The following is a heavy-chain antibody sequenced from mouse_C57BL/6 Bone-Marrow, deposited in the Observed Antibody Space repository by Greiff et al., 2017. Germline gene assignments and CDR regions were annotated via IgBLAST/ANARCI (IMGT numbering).Heavy chain of an antibody. V-gene: IGHV3-6*01. Sequence: ESGPGLVKPSQSLSLTCSVTGYSITSGYYWNWIRQFPGNKLEWMGYISYDGSNNYNPSLKNRISITRDTSKNQFFLKLNSVTTEDTATYYCARGGLTGSMDYWGQGTSVTVSS. CDR2: ISYDGSN. CDR1: GYSITSGYY. J-gene: IGHJ4*01. CDR3: ARGGLTGSMDY. D-gene: IGHD4-1*01.